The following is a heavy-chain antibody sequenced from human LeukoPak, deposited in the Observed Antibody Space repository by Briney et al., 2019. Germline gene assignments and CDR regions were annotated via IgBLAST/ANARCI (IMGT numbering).Heavy chain of an antibody. Sequence: GGSLRLSCAASGFTFSSYAMSWVRQAPGKGLEWVSVISGSGTNTYYADSVKGRFTISRDNSKNTLYLQMNSLRAEDTAVYYCARDGLAAATLHWCFDLWGRGTLVTVSS. D-gene: IGHD6-25*01. V-gene: IGHV3-23*01. J-gene: IGHJ2*01. CDR1: GFTFSSYA. CDR2: ISGSGTNT. CDR3: ARDGLAAATLHWCFDL.